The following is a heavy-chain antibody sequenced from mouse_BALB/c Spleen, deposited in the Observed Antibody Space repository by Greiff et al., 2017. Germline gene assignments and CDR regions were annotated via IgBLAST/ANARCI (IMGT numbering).Heavy chain of an antibody. V-gene: IGHV3-6*02. CDR3: ARGEYMSPFAY. J-gene: IGHJ3*01. Sequence: EVKLQESGPGLVKPSQSLSLTCSVTGYSITSGYYWNWIRQFPGNKLEWMGYISYDGSNNYNPSLKNRISITRDTSKNQFFLKLNSVTTEDTATYYCARGEYMSPFAYWGQGTLVTVSA. CDR2: ISYDGSN. D-gene: IGHD1-3*01. CDR1: GYSITSGYY.